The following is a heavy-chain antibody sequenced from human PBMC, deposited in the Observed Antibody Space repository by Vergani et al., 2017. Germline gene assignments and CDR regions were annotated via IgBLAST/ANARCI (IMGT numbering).Heavy chain of an antibody. CDR1: GGSISSYY. CDR3: ARGDIVVVPAAIHYYYYYMDV. D-gene: IGHD2-2*01. CDR2: IYYSGST. V-gene: IGHV4-59*01. J-gene: IGHJ6*03. Sequence: QVQLQESGPGLVKPSETLSLTCTVSGGSISSYYWSWIRQPPGKGLEWIGYIYYSGSTNYNPSLKSRVTISVDTSKNQFSLKLSSVTAADTAVYYCARGDIVVVPAAIHYYYYYMDVWGKGTTVTVSS.